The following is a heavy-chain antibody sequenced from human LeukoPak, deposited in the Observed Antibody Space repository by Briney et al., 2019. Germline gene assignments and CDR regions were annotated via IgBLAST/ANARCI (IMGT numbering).Heavy chain of an antibody. Sequence: ASVKVSCKASGYTFTSYDINWVRQATGQGLEWMGWMNPNSGNTGYAQKFQGRVTMTGNTSISTAYMELSRLRSDDTAVYYCARPAGDCSSTSCSWFDPWGQGTLVTVSS. D-gene: IGHD2-2*01. J-gene: IGHJ5*02. V-gene: IGHV1-8*01. CDR2: MNPNSGNT. CDR1: GYTFTSYD. CDR3: ARPAGDCSSTSCSWFDP.